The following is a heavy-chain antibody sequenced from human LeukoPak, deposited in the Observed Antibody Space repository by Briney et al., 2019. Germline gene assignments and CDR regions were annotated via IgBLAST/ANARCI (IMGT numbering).Heavy chain of an antibody. Sequence: SGTLSLTCAVYGGSFSGYYWSWIRQPPGKGLEWIGEINHSGSTNYNPSLKSRVTISVDTSKNQFSLELSSVTAADTAVYYCARGLIRGYSYGYGFDYWGQGTLVTVSS. CDR2: INHSGST. CDR1: GGSFSGYY. J-gene: IGHJ4*02. CDR3: ARGLIRGYSYGYGFDY. V-gene: IGHV4-34*01. D-gene: IGHD5-18*01.